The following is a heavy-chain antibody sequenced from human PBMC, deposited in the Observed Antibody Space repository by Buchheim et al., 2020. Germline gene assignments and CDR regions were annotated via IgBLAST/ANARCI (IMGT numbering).Heavy chain of an antibody. J-gene: IGHJ6*02. V-gene: IGHV4-31*03. CDR3: ARVGITMVRGVTGYYYYGMDV. CDR2: IYYSGST. D-gene: IGHD3-10*01. Sequence: QVQLQESGPGLVKPSQTLSLTCTVSGGSISSGAYYWSWIRQHPGKGLEWIGYIYYSGSTYYNPSLKSRVTISVDTSKNQFSLKLSSVTAADTAVYYCARVGITMVRGVTGYYYYGMDVWGQGTT. CDR1: GGSISSGAYY.